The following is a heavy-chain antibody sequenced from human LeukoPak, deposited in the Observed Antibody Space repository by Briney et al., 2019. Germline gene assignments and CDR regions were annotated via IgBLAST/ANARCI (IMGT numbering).Heavy chain of an antibody. V-gene: IGHV3-53*01. Sequence: PGGSLRLSCAASGFTVSSNYMSWVRQAPGKGLEWVSVIYSGGSTYYADSAKGRFTISRDNSKNTLYLQMNSLRAEDTAVYYCARDLDGYNSFDYWGQGTLVTVSS. CDR3: ARDLDGYNSFDY. J-gene: IGHJ4*02. CDR1: GFTVSSNY. D-gene: IGHD5-24*01. CDR2: IYSGGST.